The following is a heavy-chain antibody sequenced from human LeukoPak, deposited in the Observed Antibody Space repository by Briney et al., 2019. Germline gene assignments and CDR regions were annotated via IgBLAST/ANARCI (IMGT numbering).Heavy chain of an antibody. CDR1: GGSFIGYY. CDR2: INHSGST. V-gene: IGHV4-34*01. D-gene: IGHD5-18*01. Sequence: WEALPLTCAVCGGSFIGYYWSGIRPPPGRGREGIGEINHSGSTNYNPSLKSRVTISVDTSKNQFSLKLSSVTAAGTAVYSCASGVDTAMVSEFDYWGQGTLVTVSS. CDR3: ASGVDTAMVSEFDY. J-gene: IGHJ4*02.